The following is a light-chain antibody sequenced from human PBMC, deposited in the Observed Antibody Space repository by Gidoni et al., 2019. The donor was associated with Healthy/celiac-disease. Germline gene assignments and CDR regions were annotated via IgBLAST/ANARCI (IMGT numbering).Light chain of an antibody. CDR2: GAS. CDR1: QSVSSSY. Sequence: EIVLTQSPGTLSLSPGERATLSCRASQSVSSSYLAWYQQTPGQAPRLLIYGASSRAPGIPDRFSGSGSGTDFTLTISRLEPEDFAVYYCQQYGSSPPRLTFXGXTKVEIK. J-gene: IGKJ4*01. CDR3: QQYGSSPPRLT. V-gene: IGKV3-20*01.